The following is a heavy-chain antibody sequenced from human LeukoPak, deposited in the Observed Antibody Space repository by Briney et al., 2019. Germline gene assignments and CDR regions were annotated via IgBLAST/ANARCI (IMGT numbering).Heavy chain of an antibody. CDR1: GGTFSSYA. Sequence: SVKVSCKASGGTFSSYAISWVRQAPGQGLEWMGGIIPIFGTANYAQKFQGRVTITADESTSTAYMELRSLRSEDTAVYYCAXGXRXXFAFDIWGQGTMVTVSS. CDR3: AXGXRXXFAFDI. D-gene: IGHD4-17*01. V-gene: IGHV1-69*13. CDR2: IIPIFGTA. J-gene: IGHJ3*02.